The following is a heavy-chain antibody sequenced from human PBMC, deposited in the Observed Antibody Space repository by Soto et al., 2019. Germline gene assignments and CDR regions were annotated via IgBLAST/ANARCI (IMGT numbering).Heavy chain of an antibody. V-gene: IGHV5-51*01. Sequence: PGESLKISCRGSGFTFTNYWIAWVRQMPEKGLEWMGVIYPGDSETSYSPSFQGRVTISADKSINTAYLQWSSLKASDTAMYYCAKHEGYCSRTTCSNFDYWGQGTLVTVSS. CDR1: GFTFTNYW. CDR3: AKHEGYCSRTTCSNFDY. CDR2: IYPGDSET. D-gene: IGHD2-2*01. J-gene: IGHJ4*02.